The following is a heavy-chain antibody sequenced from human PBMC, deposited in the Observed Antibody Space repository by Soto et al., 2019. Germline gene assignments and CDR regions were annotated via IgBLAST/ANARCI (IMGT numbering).Heavy chain of an antibody. V-gene: IGHV4-39*01. Sequence: QLQLQESGPGLVKPSETLSLTCTVSGGSISSSSYYWGWIRQPPGKGLEWIGSIYYSGSTAYNPSLKSRVTISVDTSKIQFSLKLSSVTAAGTAVYYCAGHPFAYWGGYCGGWYVALWCSGTLVTVSS. D-gene: IGHD2-21*02. J-gene: IGHJ2*01. CDR1: GGSISSSSYY. CDR2: IYYSGST. CDR3: AGHPFAYWGGYCGGWYVAL.